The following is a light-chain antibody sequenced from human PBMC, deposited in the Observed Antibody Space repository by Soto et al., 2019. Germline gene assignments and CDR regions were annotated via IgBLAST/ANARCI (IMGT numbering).Light chain of an antibody. J-gene: IGKJ5*01. CDR1: HTISTY. Sequence: DIQMTHSPSSLSASVGDRVTITCRASHTISTYLNWYQQKPGKAPQLLIYAASNLQSGVPSRFSGSGSGTAFTLTISSLQREDFATYYCEQYYSTPPEITFGQGTRLEIK. CDR3: EQYYSTPPEIT. V-gene: IGKV1-39*01. CDR2: AAS.